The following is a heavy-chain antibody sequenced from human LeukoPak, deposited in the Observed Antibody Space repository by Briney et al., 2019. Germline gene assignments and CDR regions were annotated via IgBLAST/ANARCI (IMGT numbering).Heavy chain of an antibody. D-gene: IGHD6-13*01. CDR1: GFTFNSYG. CDR3: AKDYDGIAAAGTGFDY. CDR2: ISYDGSNK. V-gene: IGHV3-30*18. Sequence: GRSLRLSCAASGFTFNSYGMHWVRQAPGKGLEWVAVISYDGSNKYYADSVKGRFTISRDNSKNTLYLQMNSLRAEDTAVYYCAKDYDGIAAAGTGFDYWGQGTLVTVSS. J-gene: IGHJ4*02.